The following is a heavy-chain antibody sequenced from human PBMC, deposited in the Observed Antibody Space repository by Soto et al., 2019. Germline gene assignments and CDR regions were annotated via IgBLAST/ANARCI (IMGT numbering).Heavy chain of an antibody. D-gene: IGHD2-2*01. CDR2: ISGRGGST. V-gene: IGHV3-23*01. Sequence: EVQLLESGGGLVQPGGSLRLSCAASGFTFSSYAMSWVRQAPGKGLEWVSAISGRGGSTYYADSVKGRFTISRDNSKNTLYLQMNSLRAEDTAVYYCANTPSWGVPVAHDYWGQGTLVTVSS. J-gene: IGHJ4*02. CDR1: GFTFSSYA. CDR3: ANTPSWGVPVAHDY.